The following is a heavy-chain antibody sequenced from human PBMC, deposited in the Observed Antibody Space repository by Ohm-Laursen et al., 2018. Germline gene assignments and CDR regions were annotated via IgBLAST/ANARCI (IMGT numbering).Heavy chain of an antibody. V-gene: IGHV1-46*01. CDR1: GYTFTSYY. Sequence: GASVKVSCKASGYTFTSYYMHWVRQAPGQGLEWMGIINPSGGSTSYAQKFQGRVTMTRDTSISTAYMELSRLRSEDTAVYYCARQKVLTQWLVRRDYYYGMDVWGQGTTVTVSS. CDR2: INPSGGST. CDR3: ARQKVLTQWLVRRDYYYGMDV. J-gene: IGHJ6*02. D-gene: IGHD6-19*01.